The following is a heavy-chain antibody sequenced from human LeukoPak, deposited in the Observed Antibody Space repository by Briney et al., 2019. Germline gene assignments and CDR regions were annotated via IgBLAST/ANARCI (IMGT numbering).Heavy chain of an antibody. J-gene: IGHJ5*02. CDR2: IKSKTDGGTT. D-gene: IGHD3-3*01. V-gene: IGHV3-15*01. CDR1: GFTFSNAW. CDR3: PTDTGFYDFWSWFDP. Sequence: PGGSLRLSCAASGFTFSNAWMSWVRQAPGKGLEWVGCIKSKTDGGTTDYAAPVKCRFTISREDSKKTLYLQMNSLKTEDTAVYYCPTDTGFYDFWSWFDPWGQGTLVTVSS.